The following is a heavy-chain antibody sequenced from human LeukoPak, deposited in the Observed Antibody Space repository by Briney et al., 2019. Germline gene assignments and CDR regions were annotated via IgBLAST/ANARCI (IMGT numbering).Heavy chain of an antibody. D-gene: IGHD2-2*01. J-gene: IGHJ5*02. CDR2: MNPNSGNT. Sequence: ASVKVSCKASGYTFTSYDINWVRQATGQGLEWMGWMNPNSGNTGYAQKFQGRVTITRNTSISTAYMELSSLRSEDTAVHYCARNLGYCSSTSCYSLDPWGQGTLVTVSS. CDR1: GYTFTSYD. CDR3: ARNLGYCSSTSCYSLDP. V-gene: IGHV1-8*03.